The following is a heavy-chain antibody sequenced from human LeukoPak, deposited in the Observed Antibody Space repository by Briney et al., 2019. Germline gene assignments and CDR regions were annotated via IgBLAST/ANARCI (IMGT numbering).Heavy chain of an antibody. J-gene: IGHJ1*01. CDR1: GYTFTSYA. V-gene: IGHV7-4-1*02. Sequence: VASVKVSCKASGYTFTSYAMNWVRQAPGQGLEWMGWINTNTGNPTYAQGFTGRFVFSLDTSVSTAYLQISSLKAEDTAVYYCARDRSGWAAEYFQHWGQGTLVTVSS. D-gene: IGHD6-19*01. CDR2: INTNTGNP. CDR3: ARDRSGWAAEYFQH.